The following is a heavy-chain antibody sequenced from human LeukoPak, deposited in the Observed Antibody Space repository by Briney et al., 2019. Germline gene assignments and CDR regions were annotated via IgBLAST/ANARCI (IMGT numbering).Heavy chain of an antibody. V-gene: IGHV3-9*01. CDR3: TRAFSSWSDYFDY. J-gene: IGHJ4*02. Sequence: GGSLRLSCAASGFTFDDYAMHWVRQAPGKGLEWVSGISWNSGSIGYADSVKGRFTISRDNAKNSLYLQMDNLRAEDTAVYYCTRAFSSWSDYFDYWGQGTLVTVSS. CDR2: ISWNSGSI. D-gene: IGHD6-13*01. CDR1: GFTFDDYA.